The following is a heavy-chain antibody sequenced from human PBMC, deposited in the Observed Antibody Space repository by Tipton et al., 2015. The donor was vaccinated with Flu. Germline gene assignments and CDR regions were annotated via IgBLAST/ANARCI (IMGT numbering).Heavy chain of an antibody. V-gene: IGHV1-46*01. D-gene: IGHD4-11*01. Sequence: QLVQSGAEVKKPGASVKVSCTASRYTFTGQYLHWVRQAPGQGLEWMGIINPSGGATSYAQKFQGRVTVTSDTSTSTVYMELSSLRSEDTAVYYCAIREGYSSPFDYWGQGTLVTVSS. CDR2: INPSGGAT. CDR1: RYTFTGQY. J-gene: IGHJ4*02. CDR3: AIREGYSSPFDY.